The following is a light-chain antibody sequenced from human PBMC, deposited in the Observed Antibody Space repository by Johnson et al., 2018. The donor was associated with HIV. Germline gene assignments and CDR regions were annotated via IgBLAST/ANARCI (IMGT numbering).Light chain of an antibody. CDR3: GTWDSGLSGGLYL. Sequence: QSVLKQPPSVSAAPGQKVTVSCSGSSSNIGNNYVSWYQQLPGTAPKLLIYENNKRPSGIPDRFSGSKSGTSATLGITGLQTGDEADYYCGTWDSGLSGGLYLFGTGTKVTVL. J-gene: IGLJ1*01. CDR1: SSNIGNNY. CDR2: ENN. V-gene: IGLV1-51*02.